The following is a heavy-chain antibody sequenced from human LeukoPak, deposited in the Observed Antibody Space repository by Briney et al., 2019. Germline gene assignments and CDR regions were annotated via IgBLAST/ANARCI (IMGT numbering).Heavy chain of an antibody. CDR1: GYTLTELS. CDR3: ATADRIAAAGLGYFDY. V-gene: IGHV1-24*01. D-gene: IGHD6-13*01. J-gene: IGHJ4*02. CDR2: FDPEDGET. Sequence: ASVNVSCKVSGYTLTELSMHWVRQAPGKGLEWMGGFDPEDGETIYAQKFQGRVTMAEDTSTDTAYMELSSLRSEDTAVYYCATADRIAAAGLGYFDYWGQGTLVTVSS.